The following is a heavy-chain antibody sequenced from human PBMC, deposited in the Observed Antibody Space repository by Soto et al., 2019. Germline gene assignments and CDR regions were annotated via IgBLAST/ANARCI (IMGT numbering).Heavy chain of an antibody. V-gene: IGHV4-39*01. D-gene: IGHD3-10*01. CDR2: IFYAGNT. Sequence: SETLSLTCNVSGGSISSSRSYWAWFRQPPGKELEWIANIFYAGNTYYNPSLKSRVTVSVDTSKNQFSLKLSSVTAADTAVYYCARAKVTMVRGATLYYFDYWGQGTLVTVSS. CDR3: ARAKVTMVRGATLYYFDY. J-gene: IGHJ4*02. CDR1: GGSISSSRSY.